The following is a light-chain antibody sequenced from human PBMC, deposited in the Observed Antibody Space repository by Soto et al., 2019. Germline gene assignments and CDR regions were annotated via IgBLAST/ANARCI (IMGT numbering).Light chain of an antibody. V-gene: IGKV3-15*01. CDR1: QSVNSN. CDR3: QQYNDWPLT. CDR2: GAS. J-gene: IGKJ4*01. Sequence: EKVMTQSPATLSVSPGERATLSCRASQSVNSNLAWYQQKPGQAPRLLIYGASTRATGIPARFSDSASGTEFTLTISSLQSEDFAIYYCQQYNDWPLTFGGGTKVEIK.